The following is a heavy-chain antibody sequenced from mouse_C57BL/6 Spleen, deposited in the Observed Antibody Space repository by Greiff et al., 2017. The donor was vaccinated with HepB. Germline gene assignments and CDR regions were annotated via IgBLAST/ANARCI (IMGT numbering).Heavy chain of an antibody. CDR1: GYTFTSYW. Sequence: QVQLQQPGAELVKPGASVKMSCKASGYTFTSYWITWVKQRPGQGLEWIGDIYPGSGSTNYNEKFKSKATLTVDKSSSTAYMQLSSLTSEDSAVYYCARPYYGSRGDWFAYWGQGTLVTVSA. CDR2: IYPGSGST. V-gene: IGHV1-55*01. J-gene: IGHJ3*01. D-gene: IGHD1-1*01. CDR3: ARPYYGSRGDWFAY.